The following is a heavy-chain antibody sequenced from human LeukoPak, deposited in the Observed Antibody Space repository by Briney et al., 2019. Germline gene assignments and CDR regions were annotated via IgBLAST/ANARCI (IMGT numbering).Heavy chain of an antibody. CDR2: ISYDGSNK. D-gene: IGHD3-9*01. CDR1: GFTFSSYS. V-gene: IGHV3-30*03. Sequence: QPGGSLRLSCAASGFTFSSYSMHWVRQAPGKGLEWVAVISYDGSNKYYADSVKGRFTISRDNAKNSLYLQMNSLRDEDTAVYYCARDNDWAFDYWGQGTPVTVSS. CDR3: ARDNDWAFDY. J-gene: IGHJ4*02.